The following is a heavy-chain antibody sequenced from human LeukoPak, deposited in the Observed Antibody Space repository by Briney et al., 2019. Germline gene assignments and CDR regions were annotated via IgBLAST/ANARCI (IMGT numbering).Heavy chain of an antibody. CDR2: ISSSGSTI. V-gene: IGHV3-48*03. D-gene: IGHD2/OR15-2a*01. Sequence: GGSLRLSCAASAFTFSSYEMNWVRQAPGKGLEWVSYISSSGSTIYYADSVKGRFTISRDNAKNSLYLQMNSLRAEDTAVYYCARLSALYYYYYGMDVWGQGTTVTASS. CDR3: ARLSALYYYYYGMDV. J-gene: IGHJ6*02. CDR1: AFTFSSYE.